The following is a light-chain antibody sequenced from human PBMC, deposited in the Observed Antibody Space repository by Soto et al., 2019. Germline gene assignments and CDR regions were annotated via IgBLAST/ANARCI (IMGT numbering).Light chain of an antibody. J-gene: IGKJ4*01. V-gene: IGKV3D-11*03. CDR1: QAVNTR. Sequence: EIVFTQSPATLSSFPGDRFTLSCRASQAVNTRLAWYEHKPGQAPRLLIYLASNRAAGVPARFSGSGSGTEFTLTIDRLEPEDFAVDFCQQYFTSTETFGGGTKVDIK. CDR3: QQYFTSTET. CDR2: LAS.